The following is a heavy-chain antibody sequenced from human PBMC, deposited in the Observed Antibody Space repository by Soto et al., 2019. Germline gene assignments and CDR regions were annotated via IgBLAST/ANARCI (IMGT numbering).Heavy chain of an antibody. CDR3: ARVRFYKTTVTSPFDY. J-gene: IGHJ4*02. CDR2: IIPIFGTA. Sequence: SVKVSCKASGGTFSSYAISWVRQAPGQGLEWMGGIIPIFGTANYAQKFQGRVTITADESTSTAYMELSSLRSEDTAVYYCARVRFYKTTVTSPFDYWGQGSLVTGSS. V-gene: IGHV1-69*13. CDR1: GGTFSSYA. D-gene: IGHD4-17*01.